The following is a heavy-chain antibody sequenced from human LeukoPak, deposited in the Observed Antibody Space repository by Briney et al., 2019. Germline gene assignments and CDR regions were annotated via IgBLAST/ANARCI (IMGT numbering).Heavy chain of an antibody. J-gene: IGHJ4*02. V-gene: IGHV4-34*01. CDR1: GGSFSGYY. CDR2: INHSGST. Sequence: SETLSLTCAVYGGSFSGYYWSWIRQPPGKGLEWIGEINHSGSTNYNPSLKSRVTISVDTSKNQFSLKLSSVTAADTAVYYCARRGITRFLYYFDYWGQGTLVTVSS. CDR3: ARRGITRFLYYFDY. D-gene: IGHD3-10*02.